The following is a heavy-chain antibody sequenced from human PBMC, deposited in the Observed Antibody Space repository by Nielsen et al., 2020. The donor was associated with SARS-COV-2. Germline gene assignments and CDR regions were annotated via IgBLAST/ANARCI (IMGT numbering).Heavy chain of an antibody. V-gene: IGHV3-49*04. Sequence: GESLKISCTASGFTFGDYAMSWVRQAPGKGLEWVGFIRSKAYGGTTEYAASVKGRFTISRDDSKSIAYLQMNSLKTEDTAVYYCTNTPYSSGGWSFDYWGQGTLVTVSS. CDR1: GFTFGDYA. D-gene: IGHD6-19*01. CDR2: IRSKAYGGTT. CDR3: TNTPYSSGGWSFDY. J-gene: IGHJ4*02.